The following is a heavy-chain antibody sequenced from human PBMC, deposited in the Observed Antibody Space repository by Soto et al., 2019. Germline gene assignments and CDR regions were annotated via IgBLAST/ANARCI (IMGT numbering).Heavy chain of an antibody. J-gene: IGHJ4*02. CDR3: AKGRLAYSGSYSVDY. CDR2: ISYDGGVT. CDR1: GFTFSTYG. Sequence: QLQLVESGGGVVQPGKSLRLSCAASGFTFSTYGMHWVRPAPGKGLEWVALISYDGGVTKYVDSVKGRFTISRDSSTNTLFLQMNSLRAEDTAVYYCAKGRLAYSGSYSVDYWGQGTLVTVSS. V-gene: IGHV3-30*18. D-gene: IGHD1-26*01.